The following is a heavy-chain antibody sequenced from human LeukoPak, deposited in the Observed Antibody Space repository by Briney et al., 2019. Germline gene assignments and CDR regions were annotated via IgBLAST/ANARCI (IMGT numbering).Heavy chain of an antibody. V-gene: IGHV3-30-3*01. J-gene: IGHJ4*02. CDR3: ARDPATGHYFDY. D-gene: IGHD3-10*01. CDR2: ISYDGSNK. Sequence: GGSLRLSCAASGFTFSSYAMSWVRQAPGKGLEWVAVISYDGSNKYYADSVKGRFTISRDNSKNTLYLQMNSLRAEDTAVYYCARDPATGHYFDYWGQGTLVTVSS. CDR1: GFTFSSYA.